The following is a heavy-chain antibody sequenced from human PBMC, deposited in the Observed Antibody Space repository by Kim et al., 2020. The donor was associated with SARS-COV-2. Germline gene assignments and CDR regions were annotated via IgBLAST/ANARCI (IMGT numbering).Heavy chain of an antibody. J-gene: IGHJ4*02. V-gene: IGHV3-43*01. CDR1: GFTFDDYA. CDR3: VKDFYRALAGTRVDS. Sequence: GGSLRLSCAASGFTFDDYAMHWVRQAPGKGLEWVSLITWDGGSKYYADSVKGRFTISRDNSKNSLYLQMNSLRTEDTALYYCVKDFYRALAGTRVDSWGQGTLVTVSS. D-gene: IGHD1-1*01. CDR2: ITWDGGSK.